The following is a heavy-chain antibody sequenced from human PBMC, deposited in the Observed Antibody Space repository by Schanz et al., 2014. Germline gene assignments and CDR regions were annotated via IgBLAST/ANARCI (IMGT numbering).Heavy chain of an antibody. Sequence: EVQLLESGGGLVEPGGSLRLSCAASGFTFRGYAMSWVRQAPGRGLEWVSSINTGGDSTYYADSVKGRFTISRDNSKNTLFLQMSSLRVDDMAVYYCGRAGTGMAGWYFELWGRGTLVTVSS. CDR2: INTGGDST. CDR3: GRAGTGMAGWYFEL. J-gene: IGHJ2*01. CDR1: GFTFRGYA. D-gene: IGHD5-18*01. V-gene: IGHV3-23*01.